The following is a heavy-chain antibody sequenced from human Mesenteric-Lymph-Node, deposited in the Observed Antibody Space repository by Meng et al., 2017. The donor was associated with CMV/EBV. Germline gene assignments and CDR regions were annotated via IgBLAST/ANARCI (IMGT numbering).Heavy chain of an antibody. V-gene: IGHV4-34*01. CDR2: IYYSGST. CDR1: GGSFSGYY. J-gene: IGHJ4*02. Sequence: SETLSLTCAVYGGSFSGYYWSWIRQPPGKGLEWIGSIYYSGSTYYNPSLKSRVTISVDTSKNQFSLKLSSVTAADTAVYYCARNLYDFWSGYHYYFDYWGQGTLVTVSS. D-gene: IGHD3-3*01. CDR3: ARNLYDFWSGYHYYFDY.